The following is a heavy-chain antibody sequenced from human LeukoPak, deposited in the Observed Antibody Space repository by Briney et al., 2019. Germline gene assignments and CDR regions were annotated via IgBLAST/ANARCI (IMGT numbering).Heavy chain of an antibody. CDR2: INQDGSDK. V-gene: IGHV3-7*03. J-gene: IGHJ4*02. D-gene: IGHD2-21*01. CDR3: VVTRTRGDH. CDR1: GFTFSNYW. Sequence: PGGSLRLSYAASGFTFSNYWMTWVRQAPGKGLEWVANINQDGSDKYYVDSVKGRFSISRDNTKNSLFLQMNSLRAEDTAVYYCVVTRTRGDHWGQGTLVTVSS.